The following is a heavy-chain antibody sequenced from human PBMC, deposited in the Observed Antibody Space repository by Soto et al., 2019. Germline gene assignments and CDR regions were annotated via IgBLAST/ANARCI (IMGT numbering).Heavy chain of an antibody. D-gene: IGHD5-12*01. J-gene: IGHJ4*02. CDR2: ISWNSGSI. CDR3: AKTGRGYDISGDLDY. CDR1: GFTFDDYA. Sequence: QPGGSLRLSCAASGFTFDDYAMHWVRQAPGKGLEWVSGISWNSGSIGYADSVKGRFTISRDNAKYSLYLQMNSLRAEDTALYYCAKTGRGYDISGDLDYWGQGTLVTVSS. V-gene: IGHV3-9*01.